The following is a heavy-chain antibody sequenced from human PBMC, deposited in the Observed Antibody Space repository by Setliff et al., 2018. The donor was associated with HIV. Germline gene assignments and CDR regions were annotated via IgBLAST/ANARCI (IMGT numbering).Heavy chain of an antibody. CDR2: INQDGSEK. CDR3: AKGPGFLTDF. D-gene: IGHD3-3*01. J-gene: IGHJ4*02. CDR1: GITFSDQW. Sequence: ETLSLSCAASGITFSDQWMTWFRQPPGKGLEWVANINQDGSEKHYVDSVKGRFTVSRDNAKSSVHLQMNSLRDEDTAVYYCAKGPGFLTDFWGQGTLVTVTS. V-gene: IGHV3-7*03.